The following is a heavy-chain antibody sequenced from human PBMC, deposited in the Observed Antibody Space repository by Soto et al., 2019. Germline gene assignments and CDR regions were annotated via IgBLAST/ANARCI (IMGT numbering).Heavy chain of an antibody. V-gene: IGHV1-69*01. CDR1: GGTFSSHS. Sequence: VQLMQSGAEVKQPGSSVKVSCKASGGTFSSHSINWVRQAPGQGLEWMGGIITLFGTANYAQNFQGRVTITADQSTSTAYRVLNSLRSDDTAVYYCAREVGYGDFSAALLDWGQGTLVTVSS. CDR3: AREVGYGDFSAALLD. D-gene: IGHD4-17*01. CDR2: IITLFGTA. J-gene: IGHJ4*02.